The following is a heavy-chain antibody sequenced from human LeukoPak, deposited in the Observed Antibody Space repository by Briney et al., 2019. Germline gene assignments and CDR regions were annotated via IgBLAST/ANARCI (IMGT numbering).Heavy chain of an antibody. CDR3: ARQMYDYVWGSYRYFDY. D-gene: IGHD3-16*02. CDR2: IKEDGSEK. Sequence: GGSLRLSCAASGFTISDYWMSWVRQAPGKGLEWVANIKEDGSEKNYVDSAKGRFTISRDNAKNSLYLQMNNLRAEDTAVYYCARQMYDYVWGSYRYFDYWGQGTLVTVSS. CDR1: GFTISDYW. J-gene: IGHJ4*02. V-gene: IGHV3-7*01.